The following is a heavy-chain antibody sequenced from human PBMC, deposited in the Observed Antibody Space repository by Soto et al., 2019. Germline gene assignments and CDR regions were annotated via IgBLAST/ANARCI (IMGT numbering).Heavy chain of an antibody. V-gene: IGHV4-59*01. CDR1: GGSISSYY. D-gene: IGHD5-12*01. J-gene: IGHJ4*02. Sequence: SETLSLTCTVSGGSISSYYWSWIRQPPGKGLEWIGYIYYSGSTNYNPSLKSRVTISVDTSKNQFSLKLSSVTAADTAVYYCARVTVATISFDYWGQGTLVTVSS. CDR2: IYYSGST. CDR3: ARVTVATISFDY.